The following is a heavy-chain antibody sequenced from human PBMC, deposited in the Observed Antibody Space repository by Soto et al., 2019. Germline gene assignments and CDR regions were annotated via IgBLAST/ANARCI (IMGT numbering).Heavy chain of an antibody. J-gene: IGHJ5*02. D-gene: IGHD6-6*01. CDR3: VKGGGAYSSSSFWFDL. CDR2: ISNNGGST. CDR1: GFPLRTYA. Sequence: GGSLRLSCSASGFPLRTYAMHWVRQAPGKGLEYVAAISNNGGSTYCADSVKGRITSSRDNSKKTLYLQMTSLRVEDTAIYYCVKGGGAYSSSSFWFDLWGQGTLVPVSS. V-gene: IGHV3-64D*06.